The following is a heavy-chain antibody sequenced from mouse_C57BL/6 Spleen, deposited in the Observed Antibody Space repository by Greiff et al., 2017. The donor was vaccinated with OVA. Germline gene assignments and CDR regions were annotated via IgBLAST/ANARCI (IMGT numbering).Heavy chain of an antibody. CDR2: IYPGSGST. V-gene: IGHV1-55*01. CDR1: GYTFTSYW. CDR3: ARGTKLYHFDY. J-gene: IGHJ2*01. Sequence: VQLQQPGAELVKPGASVKMSCKASGYTFTSYWITWVKQRPGQGLEWIGDIYPGSGSTNYNEKFKSKATLTVDTSSSTAYMPLISLTSEDAAVYYCARGTKLYHFDYWGQGTTLTVSS. D-gene: IGHD2-12*01.